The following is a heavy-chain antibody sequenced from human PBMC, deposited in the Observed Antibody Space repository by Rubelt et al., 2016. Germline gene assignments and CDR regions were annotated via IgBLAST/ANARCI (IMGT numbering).Heavy chain of an antibody. Sequence: RGLEWVSSISSSSSYIYYADSVKGRFTISRDNSKNTLYLQMNSLRPEDTAVYYCARQGWPGSCSNGVCYIGRWHYYGMDVWGQGTTVTVSS. D-gene: IGHD2-8*01. CDR3: ARQGWPGSCSNGVCYIGRWHYYGMDV. J-gene: IGHJ6*01. V-gene: IGHV3-21*01. CDR2: ISSSSSYI.